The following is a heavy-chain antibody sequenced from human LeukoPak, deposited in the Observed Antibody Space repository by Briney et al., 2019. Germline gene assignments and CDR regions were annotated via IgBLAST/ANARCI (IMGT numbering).Heavy chain of an antibody. CDR1: GDSITNGYY. CDR2: IYYSGST. CDR3: ARPGATATDGFDI. D-gene: IGHD2-2*01. V-gene: IGHV4-38-2*01. Sequence: SETLSLTCVVSGDSITNGYYWGWIRQPPGKGLQWIGSIYYSGSTYYNPSLKSRVTISVDTSKNLLSLRLNSVTAADTAVYYCARPGATATDGFDIWGQGTLVTVSS. J-gene: IGHJ3*02.